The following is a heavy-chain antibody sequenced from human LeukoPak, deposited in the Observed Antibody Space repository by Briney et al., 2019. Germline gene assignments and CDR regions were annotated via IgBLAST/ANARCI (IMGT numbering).Heavy chain of an antibody. CDR3: ARVEMAEYYMDV. CDR1: GYSISSGYY. CDR2: IYHSGST. Sequence: SETLSLTCTVSGYSISSGYYWGWIRQPPGKGLEWIGSIYHSGSTYYNPSLKSRVTISVDTSKNQFSLKLSSVTAADTAVYYCARVEMAEYYMDVWGKGTTVTVSS. J-gene: IGHJ6*03. V-gene: IGHV4-38-2*02. D-gene: IGHD5-24*01.